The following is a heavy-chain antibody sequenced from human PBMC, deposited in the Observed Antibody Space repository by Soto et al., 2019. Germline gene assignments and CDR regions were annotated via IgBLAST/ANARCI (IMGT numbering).Heavy chain of an antibody. CDR3: VKVHLGVDTAIEDY. V-gene: IGHV3-64D*08. CDR1: GFTFSSYA. CDR2: ISSNGGST. J-gene: IGHJ4*02. D-gene: IGHD5-18*01. Sequence: GSLRLSCAASGFTFSSYAMHWVRQAPGKGLEYVSAISSNGGSTYYADSVKGRFTISRDNSKNTLYLQMSSLRAEDTAVYYCVKVHLGVDTAIEDYWGQGTLVTVSS.